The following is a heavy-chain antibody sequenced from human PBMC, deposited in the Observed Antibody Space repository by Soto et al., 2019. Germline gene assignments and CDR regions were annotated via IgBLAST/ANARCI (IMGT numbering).Heavy chain of an antibody. CDR1: GGSINSSSYF. J-gene: IGHJ5*02. Sequence: KTSETLSLTCSVSGGSINSSSYFWGWVRQPPGKGLEWIGSIYYSGSTYYNPSLRCRVTISVDTSKNQFSLKLSSVTAADTAVFYCARHYSSGSRNWFDPWGQGTLVTVSS. CDR2: IYYSGST. D-gene: IGHD6-19*01. V-gene: IGHV4-39*01. CDR3: ARHYSSGSRNWFDP.